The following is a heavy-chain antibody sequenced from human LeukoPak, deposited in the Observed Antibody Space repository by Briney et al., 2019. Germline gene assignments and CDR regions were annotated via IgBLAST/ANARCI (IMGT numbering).Heavy chain of an antibody. CDR3: ARARSPHFTVVATFDS. J-gene: IGHJ4*02. D-gene: IGHD4-4*01. Sequence: LGGSLRLSCAASGFTFTSYSMTWVRQAPGKGLEWVSSISSTTTYIYYAHSVKGQFTISRDNANNSLHLLMSSLRAEDTGIYYCARARSPHFTVVATFDSWGPGTLVTVSS. CDR2: ISSTTTYI. V-gene: IGHV3-21*01. CDR1: GFTFTSYS.